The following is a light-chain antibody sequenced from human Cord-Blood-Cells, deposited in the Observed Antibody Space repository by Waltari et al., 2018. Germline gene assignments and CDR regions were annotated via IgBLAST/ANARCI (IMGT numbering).Light chain of an antibody. J-gene: IGKJ2*03. V-gene: IGKV1-33*01. Sequence: DIQMTKSPSSLSASVGDRATITCQASQDISNYLNWDQQKPGKAPKLLIYDASNLETGVPSRFSGSGSGTDFTFTINSLQPEDIATYYCQQYDNLPYSFGQGTKLEIK. CDR1: QDISNY. CDR3: QQYDNLPYS. CDR2: DAS.